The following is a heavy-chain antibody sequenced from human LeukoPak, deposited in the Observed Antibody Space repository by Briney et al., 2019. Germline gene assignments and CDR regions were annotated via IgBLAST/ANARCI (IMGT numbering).Heavy chain of an antibody. J-gene: IGHJ6*03. Sequence: SVKVSCKASGGTFSSYAISWVRQAPGQGLEWMGGIIPIFGTANYAQKFQGRVTITTDESTSTAYMELSSLRSEDTAVYYCARGSPESGSYYYYYMDVWGKGTTVTVSS. CDR2: IIPIFGTA. CDR1: GGTFSSYA. V-gene: IGHV1-69*05. D-gene: IGHD1-26*01. CDR3: ARGSPESGSYYYYYMDV.